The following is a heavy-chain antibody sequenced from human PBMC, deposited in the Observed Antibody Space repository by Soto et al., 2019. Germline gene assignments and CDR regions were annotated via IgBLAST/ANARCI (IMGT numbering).Heavy chain of an antibody. CDR1: GGTFRNYP. CDR3: ARGPLVVLNYFES. Sequence: QVQLVQSGTEVKKPGSSVKVSCKASGGTFRNYPINWVRQAPGQGLEWMGSIFPLTDIPDYAQNFQARLTISADTSTSTAYIELSSLTSDDTAMYFCARGPLVVLNYFESWGQGTRVTVSS. CDR2: IFPLTDIP. V-gene: IGHV1-69*02. J-gene: IGHJ4*02.